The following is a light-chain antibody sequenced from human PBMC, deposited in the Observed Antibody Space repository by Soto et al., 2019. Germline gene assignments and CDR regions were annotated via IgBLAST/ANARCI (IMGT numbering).Light chain of an antibody. CDR2: SNT. J-gene: IGLJ2*01. Sequence: QSVLTQPPSASGTPGQTIAISCSGCSSNIVSHTVNWYQQLPGTAPRLLIYSNTQRPSGVPDRFSGSKSGTSASLAISGLQSEYEGDYYCAAWDDSLNGVVFGGGTQLTVL. CDR1: SSNIVSHT. CDR3: AAWDDSLNGVV. V-gene: IGLV1-44*01.